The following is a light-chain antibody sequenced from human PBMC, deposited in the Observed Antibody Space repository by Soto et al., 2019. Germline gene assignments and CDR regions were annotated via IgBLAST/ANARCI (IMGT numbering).Light chain of an antibody. CDR3: QQYGSSPLT. CDR2: GAS. J-gene: IGKJ4*01. CDR1: QSLSSTY. V-gene: IGKV3-20*01. Sequence: EIVLTQSPGTLSLSPGETATLSCRASQSLSSTYLAWYQHKPGQAPRVLIYGASSRATGIPDRFSGSGSGTDFTLTITRLEPEDFAIYYCQQYGSSPLTFGGGTRVEIK.